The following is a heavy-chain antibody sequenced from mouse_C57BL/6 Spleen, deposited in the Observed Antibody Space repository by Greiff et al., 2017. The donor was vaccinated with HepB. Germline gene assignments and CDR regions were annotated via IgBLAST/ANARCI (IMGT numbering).Heavy chain of an antibody. V-gene: IGHV5-6*01. Sequence: EVKVVESGGDLVKPGGSLKLSCAASGFTFSSYGMSWVRQTPDKRLEWVATISSGGSYTYYPDSVKGRFTISRDNAKNTLYLQMSSLKSEDTAMYYCARHRTVVYFDYWGQGTTLTVSS. J-gene: IGHJ2*01. CDR2: ISSGGSYT. CDR1: GFTFSSYG. CDR3: ARHRTVVYFDY. D-gene: IGHD1-1*01.